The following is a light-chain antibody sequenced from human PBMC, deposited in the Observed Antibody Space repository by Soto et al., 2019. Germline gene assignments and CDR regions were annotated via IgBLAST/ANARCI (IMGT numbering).Light chain of an antibody. CDR2: DVS. V-gene: IGLV2-11*01. CDR1: SSDVGGYNY. Sequence: QSALTQPRSVSGSPGQSVTISCTGTSSDVGGYNYVSWYQQHPGKAPKLMIYDVSKRPSGVPDRFSGSKSGNTASLTISGLQAEDEADYYCASWDDRLGAVIFGGGTKVTVL. CDR3: ASWDDRLGAVI. J-gene: IGLJ2*01.